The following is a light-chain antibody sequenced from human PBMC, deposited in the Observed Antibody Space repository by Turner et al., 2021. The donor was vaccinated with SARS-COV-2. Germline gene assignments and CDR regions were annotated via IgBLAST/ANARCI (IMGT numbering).Light chain of an antibody. J-gene: IGKJ2*01. CDR2: GAS. CDR3: QQSFNTPPVT. CDR1: QSISTY. Sequence: DIQMTQSPSSLSASVGDRVTITCRASQSISTYLNWYQQKPGKAPKVLIYGASNLQSGVPSRFSGSGSVTDFTLTISSLQPEDFATYYCQQSFNTPPVTFGQGTKLEMK. V-gene: IGKV1-39*01.